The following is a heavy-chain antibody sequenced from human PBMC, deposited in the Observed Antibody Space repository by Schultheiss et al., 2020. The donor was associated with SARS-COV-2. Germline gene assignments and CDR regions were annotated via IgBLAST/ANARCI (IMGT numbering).Heavy chain of an antibody. CDR3: ARAHFASSGWYYLGY. CDR1: GGSISSSSYY. V-gene: IGHV4-31*03. CDR2: IYYSGST. Sequence: SETLSLTCTVSGGSISSSSYYWGWIRQHPGKGLEWIGYIYYSGSTYYNPSLKSRVTISVDTSKNQFSLQLNSVTPEDTAVYYCARAHFASSGWYYLGYWGQGTLVTVSS. J-gene: IGHJ4*02. D-gene: IGHD6-19*01.